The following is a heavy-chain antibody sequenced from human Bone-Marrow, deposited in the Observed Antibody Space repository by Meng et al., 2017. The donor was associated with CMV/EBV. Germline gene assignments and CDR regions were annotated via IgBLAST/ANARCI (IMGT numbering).Heavy chain of an antibody. J-gene: IGHJ4*02. CDR1: GGSISSSSYY. V-gene: IGHV4-39*01. D-gene: IGHD1-7*01. CDR2: IYYSGST. Sequence: SETLSLTCTVSGGSISSSSYYWGWIRQPPGKGLEWIGSIYYSGSTYYNPSLKSRVTISVDTSKNQFSLKLSSVTAADTAVYYCARLNWNYSFVVFAYWGQGTLVTVSS. CDR3: ARLNWNYSFVVFAY.